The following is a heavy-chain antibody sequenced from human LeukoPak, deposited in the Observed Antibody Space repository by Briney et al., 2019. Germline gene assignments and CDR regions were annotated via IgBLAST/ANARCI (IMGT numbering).Heavy chain of an antibody. CDR1: GFTFRSYW. CDR2: IKSDGSST. V-gene: IGHV3-74*01. D-gene: IGHD1-14*01. CDR3: ARDAAGLDY. J-gene: IGHJ4*02. Sequence: PGGSLRLSXAASGFTFRSYWMHWVRQAPGKGLVWVSRIKSDGSSTTYADSVKGRFTISRDNAKNTLYLQMNSLRGEDTGVYYCARDAAGLDYWGQGTLVTVSS.